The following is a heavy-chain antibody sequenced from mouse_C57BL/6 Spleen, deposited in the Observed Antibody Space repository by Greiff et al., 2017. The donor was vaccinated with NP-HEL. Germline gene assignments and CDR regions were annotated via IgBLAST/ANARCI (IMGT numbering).Heavy chain of an antibody. V-gene: IGHV1-64*01. CDR1: GYTFTSYW. D-gene: IGHD2-5*01. CDR2: IHPANGNT. CDR3: VAYYSNWVFDY. Sequence: VQLQQPGAELVKPGASVKLSCKASGYTFTSYWMHWVKQRPGQGLEWIGMIHPANGNTKYAPKFQGKATITADTSSNTAYLQLSSLTSEDTAIYYCVAYYSNWVFDYWGQGTTLTVSS. J-gene: IGHJ2*01.